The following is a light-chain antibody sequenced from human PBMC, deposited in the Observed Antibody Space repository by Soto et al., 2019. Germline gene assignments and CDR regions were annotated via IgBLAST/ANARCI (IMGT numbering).Light chain of an antibody. CDR2: EVS. CDR1: SSDVGDYNY. Sequence: QSALTQPASLSGSPGPSITISCTGTSSDVGDYNYVSWYQQHPGKAPKLIIFEVSDRPSGVSNRFSGSKSGNTASLTISGLQAEDEADYYCVSYTSIITFYVFGTGTKVTVL. J-gene: IGLJ1*01. CDR3: VSYTSIITFYV. V-gene: IGLV2-14*01.